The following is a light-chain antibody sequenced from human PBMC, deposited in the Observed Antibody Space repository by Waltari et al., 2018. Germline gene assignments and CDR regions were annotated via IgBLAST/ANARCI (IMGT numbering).Light chain of an antibody. CDR1: SSDVGSYNR. J-gene: IGLJ3*02. CDR2: DVS. V-gene: IGLV2-18*02. CDR3: SSYTSSSTVM. Sequence: QSALPQPPSVSGSPGQSVTISCPATSSDVGSYNRVSWYQQPPGTAPKLMIYDVSNRPSGVPDRFSGSKSGNTASLTISGLQAEDEADYYCSSYTSSSTVMFGGGTKLTVL.